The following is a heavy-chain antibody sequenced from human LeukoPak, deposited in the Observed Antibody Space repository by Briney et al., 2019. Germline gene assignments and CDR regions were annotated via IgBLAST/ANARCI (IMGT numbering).Heavy chain of an antibody. D-gene: IGHD7-27*01. Sequence: SETLSLTCTVSGGSISSYYWSWIRQPPGKGLEWIGYIYYSGSANYNPSLKSRVTISEDTSKNQFSLKLSSVTAADTAVYYCARRQGTWGTFDIWGQGTMVTVSP. CDR1: GGSISSYY. CDR3: ARRQGTWGTFDI. V-gene: IGHV4-59*01. J-gene: IGHJ3*02. CDR2: IYYSGSA.